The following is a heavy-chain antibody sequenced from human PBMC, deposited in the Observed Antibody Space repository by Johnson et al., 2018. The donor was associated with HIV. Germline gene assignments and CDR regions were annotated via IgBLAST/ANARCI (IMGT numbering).Heavy chain of an antibody. CDR2: ITNSGAST. V-gene: IGHV3-23*04. CDR3: ARGHWAFDI. J-gene: IGHJ3*02. D-gene: IGHD1-1*01. CDR1: GFAFNRYA. Sequence: VQLVESGGGLVQPGGSLRLSCAASGFAFNRYAMTWVRQAPGKRLEWVSGITNSGASTYYSDSVKGRFTISRDNSKNTLYLQMNSLRPQDTAVYYCARGHWAFDIWGQGTMVTVSS.